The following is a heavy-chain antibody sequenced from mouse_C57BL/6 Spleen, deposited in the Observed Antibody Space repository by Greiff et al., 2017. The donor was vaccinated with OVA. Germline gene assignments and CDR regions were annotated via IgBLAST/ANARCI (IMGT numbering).Heavy chain of an antibody. D-gene: IGHD2-4*01. V-gene: IGHV5-17*01. J-gene: IGHJ2*01. CDR2: ISSGSSTI. Sequence: EVQLVESGGGLVKPGGSLKLSCAASGFTFSDYGMHWVRQAPEKGLEWVAYISSGSSTIYYADTVKGRFTISRDNAKNTLFLQMTSLRSEDTAMYYCARYRGLRAYYVDYWGQGTTLTVSS. CDR3: ARYRGLRAYYVDY. CDR1: GFTFSDYG.